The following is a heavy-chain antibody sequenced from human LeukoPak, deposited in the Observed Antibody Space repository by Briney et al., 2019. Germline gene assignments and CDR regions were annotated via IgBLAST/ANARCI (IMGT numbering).Heavy chain of an antibody. CDR1: ELTVSSDY. CDR3: ARGGGAFCDNKCYRTFDF. V-gene: IGHV3-66*01. J-gene: IGHJ4*02. D-gene: IGHD2-21*01. Sequence: PGGSLRLSCAASELTVSSDYMSWVCQAPGRGLEWVSVIYSGGNTYYADSVKGRFTISRDDSKNTLYLQMNSLRAEDTAVYYCARGGGAFCDNKCYRTFDFWGQGTLVTVSS. CDR2: IYSGGNT.